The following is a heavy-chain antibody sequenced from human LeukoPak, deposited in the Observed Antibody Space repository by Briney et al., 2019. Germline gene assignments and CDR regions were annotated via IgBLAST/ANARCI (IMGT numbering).Heavy chain of an antibody. CDR2: IYYSGST. Sequence: SETLSLTCTVSGGSISSSSYYWGWIRQPPGKGLEWIGSIYYSGSTYYNPSLKSRVTISVDTSKNQFSLKLSSVTAADTAVYCCARYYDYVWGSYRYGPYYFDYWGQGTLVTVSS. V-gene: IGHV4-39*07. D-gene: IGHD3-16*02. CDR3: ARYYDYVWGSYRYGPYYFDY. J-gene: IGHJ4*02. CDR1: GGSISSSSYY.